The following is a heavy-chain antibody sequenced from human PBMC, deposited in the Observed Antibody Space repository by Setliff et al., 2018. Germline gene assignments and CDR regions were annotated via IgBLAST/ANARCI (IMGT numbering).Heavy chain of an antibody. J-gene: IGHJ4*02. D-gene: IGHD3-22*01. CDR1: GYSFTDYW. V-gene: IGHV5-51*01. Sequence: PGESLKISCKGPGYSFTDYWIAWVRQVPGKGLEWMGIIYPDDSDTRYGPSIQGQVTISADKSINTAYLQWSSLKASDTAIYYCARFKSHDYDSTKRYFDCWGQGTLVTVSS. CDR2: IYPDDSDT. CDR3: ARFKSHDYDSTKRYFDC.